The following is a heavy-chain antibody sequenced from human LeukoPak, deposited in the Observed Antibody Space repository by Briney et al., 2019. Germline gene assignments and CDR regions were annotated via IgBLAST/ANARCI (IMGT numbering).Heavy chain of an antibody. CDR1: GGSINSYY. J-gene: IGHJ6*04. D-gene: IGHD6-19*01. Sequence: SETLSLTCTVSGGSINSYYWSWIRQPPGKGLEWIGYIYYSGGTNYNPSLKSRVTISADTSKNQFSLKLSSVTAADTAVYYCARDSYSSGKMDVWGKGTTVTVSS. CDR2: IYYSGGT. CDR3: ARDSYSSGKMDV. V-gene: IGHV4-59*12.